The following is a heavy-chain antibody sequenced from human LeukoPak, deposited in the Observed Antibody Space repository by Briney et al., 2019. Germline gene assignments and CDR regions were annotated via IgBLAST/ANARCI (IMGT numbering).Heavy chain of an antibody. V-gene: IGHV3-9*01. J-gene: IGHJ3*02. D-gene: IGHD5-12*01. CDR3: AKDSGYSGYGNAFDI. CDR2: ISWNSGSI. Sequence: GRSLRLSCAASGFTFDDYAMHWVRQAPGKGLEWVSGISWNSGSIGYADSVKGRFTISRDNAKNSLYLQMNSLRAEGTALYYCAKDSGYSGYGNAFDIWGQGTMVTVSS. CDR1: GFTFDDYA.